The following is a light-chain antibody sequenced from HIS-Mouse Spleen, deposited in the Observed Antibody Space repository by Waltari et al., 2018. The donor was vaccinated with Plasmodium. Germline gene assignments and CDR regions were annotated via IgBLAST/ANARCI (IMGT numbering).Light chain of an antibody. CDR1: SSDVGGYNY. Sequence: QSALTQPPSASGSPGQSVTISCTGTSSDVGGYNYVSWYQQHPGKAPKLMIYEVSKRPSGVPDRFSGSKSGNTASLSVSWLQAEDVADYYCSLSSGSNEFVFCGGTKLTVL. CDR3: SLSSGSNEFV. V-gene: IGLV2-8*01. CDR2: EVS. J-gene: IGLJ2*01.